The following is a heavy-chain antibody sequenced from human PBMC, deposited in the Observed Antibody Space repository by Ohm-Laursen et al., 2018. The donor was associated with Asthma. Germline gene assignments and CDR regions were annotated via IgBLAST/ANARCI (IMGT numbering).Heavy chain of an antibody. D-gene: IGHD3-9*01. CDR1: GFTFSSYA. CDR3: AKDDTTYSDILTGYSAN. CDR2: IRGTGGTT. V-gene: IGHV3-23*01. Sequence: SLRLSCAASGFTFSSYAMSWVRQAPGKGLEMVSAIRGTGGTTYCAYCLKGRLTISRDNSKNTRYLHMNSVRAEDTAVYYCAKDDTTYSDILTGYSANWGQGTLVTVSS. J-gene: IGHJ4*02.